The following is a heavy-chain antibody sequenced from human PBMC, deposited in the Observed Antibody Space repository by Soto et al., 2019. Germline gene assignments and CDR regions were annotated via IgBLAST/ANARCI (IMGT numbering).Heavy chain of an antibody. Sequence: SETLSLTCTVSDGSISSSSYYWGWIRQPPGKGLEWIGSIYYSGSTYYNPSLKSRVTISVDTSKNQFSLKLSSVTAADTAVYYCARSPEESSGYRGGYYYGMDVWGQGTTVTVSS. CDR3: ARSPEESSGYRGGYYYGMDV. V-gene: IGHV4-39*01. CDR1: DGSISSSSYY. CDR2: IYYSGST. D-gene: IGHD3-22*01. J-gene: IGHJ6*02.